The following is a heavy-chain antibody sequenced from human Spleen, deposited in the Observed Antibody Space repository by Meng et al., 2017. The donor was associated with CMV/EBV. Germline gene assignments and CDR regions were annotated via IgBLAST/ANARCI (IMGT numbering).Heavy chain of an antibody. J-gene: IGHJ6*02. CDR2: INNKAST. CDR1: GDSFSNYF. Sequence: SETLSLTCAVYGDSFSNYFWNWVRQPPGKGLEWIGEINNKASTNYNPSLKSRVTMSVDTSKNQFSLKLTSVTAADTAVYYCARGGEQLYRGYYYYYGMDVWGQGTTVTVSS. D-gene: IGHD6-6*01. CDR3: ARGGEQLYRGYYYYYGMDV. V-gene: IGHV4-34*01.